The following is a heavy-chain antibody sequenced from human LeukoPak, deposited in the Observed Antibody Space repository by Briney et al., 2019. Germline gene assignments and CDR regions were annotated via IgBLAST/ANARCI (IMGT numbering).Heavy chain of an antibody. CDR3: ARRVGATNPYFDY. CDR1: GYSISSGYY. D-gene: IGHD1-26*01. V-gene: IGHV4-38-2*02. CDR2: IYHSGST. Sequence: SETLSLTCTVSGYSISSGYYWGWIRQPPGKGLEWIGSIYHSGSTYYNPSLKRRVTISVDTSKNQSSLKLSSVTAADTAVYYCARRVGATNPYFDYWGQGTLVTVSS. J-gene: IGHJ4*02.